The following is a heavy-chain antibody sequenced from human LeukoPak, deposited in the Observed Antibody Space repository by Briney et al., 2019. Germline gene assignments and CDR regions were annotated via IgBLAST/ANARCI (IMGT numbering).Heavy chain of an antibody. CDR3: ARGAPSGYGKWQLGPYDAFDI. CDR1: GYTFTSYD. D-gene: IGHD5-12*01. Sequence: ASVTVSCKASGYTFTSYDINWVRQAPGQGLEWMGWMNPNSGNTGYAQKFQGRVTMTRNTSISTAYMELSSLRSEDTAVYYCARGAPSGYGKWQLGPYDAFDIWGQGTMVTVSS. CDR2: MNPNSGNT. J-gene: IGHJ3*02. V-gene: IGHV1-8*01.